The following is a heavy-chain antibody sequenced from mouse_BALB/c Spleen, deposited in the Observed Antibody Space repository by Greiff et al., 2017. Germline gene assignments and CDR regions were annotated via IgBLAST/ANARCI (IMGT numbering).Heavy chain of an antibody. CDR2: ISSGGSYT. V-gene: IGHV5-6-4*01. J-gene: IGHJ4*01. Sequence: EVKLVESGGGLVKPGGSLKLSCAASGFTFSSYTMSWVRQTPEKRLEWVATISSGGSYTYYPDSVKGRFTISRDNAKNTLYLQMSSLKSEDTAMYYCTTMITTNYAMDYWGQGTSVTVSS. D-gene: IGHD2-4*01. CDR1: GFTFSSYT. CDR3: TTMITTNYAMDY.